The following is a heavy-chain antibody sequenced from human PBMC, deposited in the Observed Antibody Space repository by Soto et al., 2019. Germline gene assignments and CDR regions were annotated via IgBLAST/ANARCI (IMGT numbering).Heavy chain of an antibody. CDR3: ARDVDTAIGDFDY. J-gene: IGHJ4*02. D-gene: IGHD5-18*01. V-gene: IGHV3-21*01. Sequence: PGGSLRLSCAASGFTFSSYSMNWVRQAPGKGLEWVSSISSSSSYIYYADSVKGRFTISRDNAKNSLYLQMNSLRAEDTAVYYCARDVDTAIGDFDYWGQGTLVTVSS. CDR2: ISSSSSYI. CDR1: GFTFSSYS.